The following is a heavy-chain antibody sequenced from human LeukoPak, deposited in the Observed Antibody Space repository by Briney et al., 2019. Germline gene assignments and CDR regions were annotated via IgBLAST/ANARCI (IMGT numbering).Heavy chain of an antibody. D-gene: IGHD6-13*01. Sequence: GGSLRLSCAASGFTFSSYAMSWFRQAPGKGLEWVSAISGSGGSTYYADSVKGRFTISRDNSKNTLYLQMNSLRAEDTAVYYCWIAAAGTTFDYWGQGTLVTVSS. CDR1: GFTFSSYA. CDR3: WIAAAGTTFDY. V-gene: IGHV3-23*01. J-gene: IGHJ4*02. CDR2: ISGSGGST.